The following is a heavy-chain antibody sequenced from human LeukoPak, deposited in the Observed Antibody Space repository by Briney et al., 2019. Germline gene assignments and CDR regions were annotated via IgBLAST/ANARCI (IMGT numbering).Heavy chain of an antibody. V-gene: IGHV4-30-2*01. J-gene: IGHJ2*01. CDR3: ARGHKPRYFDL. Sequence: SETLSLTCAVSGGSISSGGYSWSWIRQPPGKGLEWIGYIYHSGSTYYNPSLKSRVTISVDRSKNQFSLKLSSVTAADTAVYYCARGHKPRYFDLWGRGTLVTVSS. CDR2: IYHSGST. CDR1: GGSISSGGYS.